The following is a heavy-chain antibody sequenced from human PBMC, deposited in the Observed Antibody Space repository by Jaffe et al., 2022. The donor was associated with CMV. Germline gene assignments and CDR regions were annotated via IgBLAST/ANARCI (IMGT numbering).Heavy chain of an antibody. D-gene: IGHD1-26*01. CDR3: VPDVGATAAY. CDR2: IYYDGTT. CDR1: GGSISSSSYY. Sequence: QLQLQESGPGLVKPSETLSLTCTVSGGSISSSSYYWGWIRQPPGKGLEWIGTIYYDGTTYYNPSLKSQVTISVDMSKNQFSLTVTSVTARDTAMYYCVPDVGATAAYWGPGTLVTVSS. J-gene: IGHJ4*02. V-gene: IGHV4-39*01.